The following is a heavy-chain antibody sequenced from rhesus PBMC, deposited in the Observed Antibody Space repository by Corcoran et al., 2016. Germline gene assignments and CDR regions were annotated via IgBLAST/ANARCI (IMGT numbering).Heavy chain of an antibody. V-gene: IGHV4-147*01. J-gene: IGHJ5-1*01. CDR3: ARAPSDHPHSDYDRFDV. CDR2: LYAPSEST. CDR1: GGSISRDY. Sequence: QVQLQESGPGLVKPSETLSLSCAVSGGSISRDYWHWIRQPPGKGLEWIGRLYAPSESTRYNPSLTSQVTISADTSKNQFSLKLSSVTVADTAVYFCARAPSDHPHSDYDRFDVWGPGVLVTVSS. D-gene: IGHD3S6*01.